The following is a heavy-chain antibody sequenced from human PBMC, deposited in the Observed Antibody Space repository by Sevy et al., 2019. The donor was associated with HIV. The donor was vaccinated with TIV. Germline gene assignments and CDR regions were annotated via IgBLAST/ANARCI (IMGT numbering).Heavy chain of an antibody. V-gene: IGHV3-23*01. CDR1: GFIFSKFA. Sequence: GGSLRLSCAASGFIFSKFALSWVRQAPGRGLEWVSAVSGNDGSTYYAASVKGRFTFSRDISENMLYLQMNSLSAEDTAVYYCAKDFSYGGNSWNFDFWGQGTLVTVSS. CDR2: VSGNDGST. D-gene: IGHD4-17*01. CDR3: AKDFSYGGNSWNFDF. J-gene: IGHJ4*02.